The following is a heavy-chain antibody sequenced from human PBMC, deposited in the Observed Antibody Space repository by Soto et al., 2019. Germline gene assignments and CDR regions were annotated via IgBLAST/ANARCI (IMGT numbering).Heavy chain of an antibody. D-gene: IGHD2-2*01. Sequence: QVQLVESGGGVVQPGRSLRLSCAASGFTFSTYAMHWVRQAPGKGLEWVAVLSYDGSNKYYADSVKGRFTTSRDNSKNAVYVQMNSLRAEDTAVYDCARVVPDDVYYYYGMDVWGQGTTVTVA. CDR2: LSYDGSNK. CDR3: ARVVPDDVYYYYGMDV. CDR1: GFTFSTYA. V-gene: IGHV3-30*03. J-gene: IGHJ6*02.